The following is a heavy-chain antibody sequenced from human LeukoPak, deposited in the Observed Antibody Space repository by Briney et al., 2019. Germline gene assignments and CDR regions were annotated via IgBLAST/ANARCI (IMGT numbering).Heavy chain of an antibody. D-gene: IGHD3-10*01. CDR1: GFTFSSYG. Sequence: GGSLRLSCAASGFTFSSYGMHWVRQAPGKGLEWVSYISSSGSTIYYADSVKGRFTISRDNAKNSLYLQMNSLRAEDTAVYYCASTDYYGSGSFDYWGRGTLVTVSS. V-gene: IGHV3-48*04. CDR3: ASTDYYGSGSFDY. CDR2: ISSSGSTI. J-gene: IGHJ4*02.